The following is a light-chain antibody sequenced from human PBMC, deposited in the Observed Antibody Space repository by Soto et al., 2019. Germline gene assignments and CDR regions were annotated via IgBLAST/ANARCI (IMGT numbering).Light chain of an antibody. CDR3: QHYGNFLFT. CDR1: QSVISSY. J-gene: IGKJ3*01. CDR2: GAS. Sequence: EIVLTQSPGTLSLSPGERATLSCRASQSVISSYLAWYQQKPCHAPRLLIYGASNRATGIPDRFSGSGSGTDFTLTISRLEPEDFAVYYCQHYGNFLFTFGAGTKVDIK. V-gene: IGKV3-20*01.